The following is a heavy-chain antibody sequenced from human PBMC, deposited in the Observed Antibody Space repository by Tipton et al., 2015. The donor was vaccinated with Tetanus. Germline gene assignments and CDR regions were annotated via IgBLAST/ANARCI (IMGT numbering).Heavy chain of an antibody. D-gene: IGHD2-21*01. CDR2: IYYSGST. Sequence: TLSLTCTVSGGSISSYYWSWIRQPPGKGLEWIGYIYYSGSTNYNPSLKSRVTISVDTSKNQFSLKLSSVTAAGTAVYYCARGGFLIDYWGQGTLVTVSS. V-gene: IGHV4-59*01. CDR3: ARGGFLIDY. CDR1: GGSISSYY. J-gene: IGHJ4*02.